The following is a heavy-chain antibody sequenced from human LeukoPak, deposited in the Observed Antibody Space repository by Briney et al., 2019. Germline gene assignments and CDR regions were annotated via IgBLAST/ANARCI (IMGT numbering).Heavy chain of an antibody. CDR2: IFNDGPYK. D-gene: IGHD6-13*01. CDR1: GFTFSNYA. J-gene: IGHJ3*02. V-gene: IGHV3-30*04. Sequence: TGGSLRLSCAASGFTFSNYAMHWVRQAPGKGLEWVAVIFNDGPYKYYVDSVKGRFTISTDNSKNTLYLQMNSLRAEDTAVYYCARLGGGHSSSWYDAFDIWGQGTMVTVSS. CDR3: ARLGGGHSSSWYDAFDI.